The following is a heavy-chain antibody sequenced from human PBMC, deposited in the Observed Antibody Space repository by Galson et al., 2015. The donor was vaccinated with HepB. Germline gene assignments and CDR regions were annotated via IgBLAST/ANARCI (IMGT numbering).Heavy chain of an antibody. J-gene: IGHJ5*02. D-gene: IGHD3-10*01. CDR3: ARKTYYYASGIYGWFDP. CDR1: GFTFSNSW. CDR2: INQNGSAE. V-gene: IGHV3-7*01. Sequence: SLRLSCAASGFTFSNSWMSWVRQAPGKGLEWVANINQNGSAEYSVDSVKGRFTISRDNAKNSLYLQMNSLRAEDTAVYYCARKTYYYASGIYGWFDPWGQGTLVTVSS.